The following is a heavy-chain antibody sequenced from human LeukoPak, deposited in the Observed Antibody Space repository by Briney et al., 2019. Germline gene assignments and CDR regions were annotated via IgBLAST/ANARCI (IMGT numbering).Heavy chain of an antibody. CDR3: ARDGLDDYSNYGAY. V-gene: IGHV4-39*07. D-gene: IGHD4-11*01. J-gene: IGHJ4*02. CDR1: GGSISSSSYY. CDR2: IYYSGSM. Sequence: SETLSLTCTVSGGSISSSSYYWGWIRQPPGKGLEWTGSIYYSGSMYYNPSLKSRVTISVDTSENEFSVKLSSLTAADTAVYYCARDGLDDYSNYGAYWGQGTLVTVSS.